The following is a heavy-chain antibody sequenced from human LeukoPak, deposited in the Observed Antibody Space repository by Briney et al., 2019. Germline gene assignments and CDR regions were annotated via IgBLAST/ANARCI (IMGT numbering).Heavy chain of an antibody. J-gene: IGHJ6*04. V-gene: IGHV3-9*01. CDR3: AKDIGYCTNGVCPV. CDR2: ISWNSGSI. Sequence: GGSLRLSCAASGFTFDDYAMHWVRQAPGKGLEWVSGISWNSGSIGYADSVKGRFTISRDNAKNSLYLQMYSLRAEDTALYYCAKDIGYCTNGVCPVWGKGTTVTVSS. CDR1: GFTFDDYA. D-gene: IGHD2-8*01.